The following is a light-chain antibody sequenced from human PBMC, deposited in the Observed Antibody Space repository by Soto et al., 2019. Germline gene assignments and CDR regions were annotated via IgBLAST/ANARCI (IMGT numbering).Light chain of an antibody. V-gene: IGLV2-14*01. CDR1: SSDVGGYNY. Sequence: QSVLNQPASVSGSPGQSITISCTGTSSDVGGYNYVSWYQHHPGKAPKLMIYEVTKRPSGVSNRFSGSKSGNTASLTISGLQAEDEADYYCTSYTSSSPCVFGTGTKVTVL. J-gene: IGLJ1*01. CDR3: TSYTSSSPCV. CDR2: EVT.